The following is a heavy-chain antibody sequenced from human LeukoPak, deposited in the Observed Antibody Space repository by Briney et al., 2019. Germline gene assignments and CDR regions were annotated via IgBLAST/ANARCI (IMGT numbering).Heavy chain of an antibody. CDR2: IDRGVGST. Sequence: PGGSLRLSCAASGFTFSKYDLSWVRQAPGKGLECVSAIDRGVGSTYYADSVKGRFTISRDNSKNTLYLRMNNLRVDDTAVYYCAKKGQADDGGKPDWGQGTLVTVSS. CDR3: AKKGQADDGGKPD. CDR1: GFTFSKYD. J-gene: IGHJ4*02. V-gene: IGHV3-23*01.